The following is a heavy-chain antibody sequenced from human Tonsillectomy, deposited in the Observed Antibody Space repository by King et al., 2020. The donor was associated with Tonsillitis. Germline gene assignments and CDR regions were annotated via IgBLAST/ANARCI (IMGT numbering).Heavy chain of an antibody. Sequence: VQLQQSGPGLVKPSQTLSLTCAISGDSVSSNSAAWNWIRQSPSRGLEWLGRTYYRSKWYNDYAVSVKSRITINPDTSKNQFSLQLNSVTPEDTAVYYCARDRIAVTGRYYYYFGMDVWGQGTTVTVSS. CDR3: ARDRIAVTGRYYYYFGMDV. D-gene: IGHD6-19*01. CDR1: GDSVSSNSAA. J-gene: IGHJ6*02. V-gene: IGHV6-1*01. CDR2: TYYRSKWYN.